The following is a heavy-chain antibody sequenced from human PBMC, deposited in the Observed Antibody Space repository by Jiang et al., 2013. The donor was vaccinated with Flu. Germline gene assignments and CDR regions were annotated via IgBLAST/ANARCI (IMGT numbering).Heavy chain of an antibody. CDR1: GGSFSGYY. CDR3: ARGARTMIAVSPFRN. Sequence: RLLKPSETLSLTCAVYGGSFSGYYWSWIRQPPGKGLEWIGEINHSGSTNYNPSLKSRVTISVDTSKNQFSLKLSSVTAADTAVYYCARGARTMIAVSPFRNWGQGTLVTVSS. D-gene: IGHD3-22*01. V-gene: IGHV4-34*01. J-gene: IGHJ4*02. CDR2: INHSGST.